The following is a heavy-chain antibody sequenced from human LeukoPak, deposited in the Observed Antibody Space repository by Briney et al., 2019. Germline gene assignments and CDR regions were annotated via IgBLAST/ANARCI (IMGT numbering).Heavy chain of an antibody. CDR1: GGSINNYY. D-gene: IGHD6-19*01. CDR3: ASSKTNGDSSGWYAWFDP. CDR2: FYYSGYT. J-gene: IGHJ5*02. Sequence: PSETLSLTCTVPGGSINNYYWSWIRQPPGKGLEWIGYFYYSGYTNYYPSLKSRVTISVDTSKNQFSLKLSSVTAADTAVYYCASSKTNGDSSGWYAWFDPWGQGTLVTVSS. V-gene: IGHV4-59*13.